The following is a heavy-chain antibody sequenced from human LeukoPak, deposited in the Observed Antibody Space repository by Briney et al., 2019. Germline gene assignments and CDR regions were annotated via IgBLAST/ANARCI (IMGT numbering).Heavy chain of an antibody. CDR3: ARDSGNSFDY. CDR2: ISDSGAAM. V-gene: IGHV3-48*02. J-gene: IGHJ4*02. Sequence: GGSLRLSCAASGFTFSTYSMNWVRQAPGKGLQWVSYISDSGAAMYYADSVKGRLTISRDNAKNSLYLQMNSLRDGDTAVYYCARDSGNSFDYWGQGTLVTVSS. CDR1: GFTFSTYS.